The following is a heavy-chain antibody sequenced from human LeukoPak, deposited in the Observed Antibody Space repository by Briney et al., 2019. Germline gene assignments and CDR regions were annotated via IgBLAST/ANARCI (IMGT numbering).Heavy chain of an antibody. CDR3: AASTKHPAMCDY. CDR2: IGSSSSYI. Sequence: GGSLRVSCAAFGFTFSVYSMNWVRQAPGKGLEWVSSIGSSSSYIYYADSVKGRFTISRDNAKNSLYLQMNSLRPEDTAVYYCAASTKHPAMCDYWGQGTLLTVSS. CDR1: GFTFSVYS. V-gene: IGHV3-21*01. J-gene: IGHJ4*02. D-gene: IGHD5-18*01.